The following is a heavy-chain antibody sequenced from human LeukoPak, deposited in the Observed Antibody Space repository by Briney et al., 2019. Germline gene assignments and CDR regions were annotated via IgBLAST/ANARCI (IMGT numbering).Heavy chain of an antibody. J-gene: IGHJ5*02. V-gene: IGHV3-21*01. CDR2: ISSSSYI. CDR3: ARDHMDIVVVVAAQGGSNWFDP. CDR1: GFTFSSYS. D-gene: IGHD2-15*01. Sequence: SGGSLRLSCAASGFTFSSYSMNWVRQAPGKGLEWVSSISSSSYIYYADSVKGRFTISRDNAKNSLYLQMNSLRAEDTAVYYCARDHMDIVVVVAAQGGSNWFDPWGQGTLVTVSS.